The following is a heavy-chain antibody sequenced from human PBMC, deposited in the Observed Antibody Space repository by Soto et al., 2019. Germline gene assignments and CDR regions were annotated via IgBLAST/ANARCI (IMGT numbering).Heavy chain of an antibody. CDR1: GFTFSSYG. D-gene: IGHD3-10*01. J-gene: IGHJ6*02. V-gene: IGHV3-33*01. CDR3: ARDLAPIPPTELKITMALFYYYGMDV. Sequence: GGSLRLSCAASGFTFSSYGMHWVRQAPGKGLEWVAVIWYDGSNKYYADSVKGRFTISRDNSKNTLYLQMNSLRAEDTAVYYCARDLAPIPPTELKITMALFYYYGMDVWGQGTTVTVSS. CDR2: IWYDGSNK.